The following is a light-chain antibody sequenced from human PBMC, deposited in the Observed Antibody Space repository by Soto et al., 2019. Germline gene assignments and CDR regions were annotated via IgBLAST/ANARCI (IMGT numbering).Light chain of an antibody. J-gene: IGLJ2*01. CDR1: NSNIGGNY. CDR2: GTN. Sequence: QSVLTQPPSASGTPGQRVTISCSGSNSNIGGNYLYWYQHLPGTAPKLLIYGTNQRPSGVPDRFSASKSGSSASLAISGLRSEDEADYYCALWDDSLNMVFGGGTKVTVL. CDR3: ALWDDSLNMV. V-gene: IGLV1-47*02.